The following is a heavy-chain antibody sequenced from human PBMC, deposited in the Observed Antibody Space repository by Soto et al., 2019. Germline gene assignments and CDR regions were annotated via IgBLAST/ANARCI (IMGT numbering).Heavy chain of an antibody. CDR2: IKEDGSEK. CDR1: GFTFSNYW. J-gene: IGHJ5*02. Sequence: GGSLRLSCAASGFTFSNYWMTWVRQAPGKGLEWVANIKEDGSEKHYVDSLKTRLTISKDTSKNQVVLTMTNMDPVDTATYYCARILGGSYPAGWFDPWGQGTLVTVSS. D-gene: IGHD1-26*01. V-gene: IGHV3-7*03. CDR3: ARILGGSYPAGWFDP.